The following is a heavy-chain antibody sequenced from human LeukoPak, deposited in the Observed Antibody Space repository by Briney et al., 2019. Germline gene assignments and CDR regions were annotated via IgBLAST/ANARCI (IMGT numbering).Heavy chain of an antibody. Sequence: SETLSLTCTVSGGSISSSGYYWGWLRQPPGTGLEWIGSMYYSGSTYYNPSLKSRVTISVDTSKNHFSLKLSSVTAADTAVYYCARDFRGGYDFWSGYYTPYYFDYWGQGTLVTVSP. D-gene: IGHD3-3*01. CDR3: ARDFRGGYDFWSGYYTPYYFDY. CDR1: GGSISSSGYY. J-gene: IGHJ4*02. V-gene: IGHV4-39*07. CDR2: MYYSGST.